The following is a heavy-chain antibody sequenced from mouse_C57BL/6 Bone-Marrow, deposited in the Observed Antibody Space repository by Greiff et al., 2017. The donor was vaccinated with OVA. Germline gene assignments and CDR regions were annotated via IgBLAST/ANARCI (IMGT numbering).Heavy chain of an antibody. Sequence: EVQGVESGPELVKPGASVKMSCKASGYTFTDYNMHWVKQSHGKSLEWIGYINPNNGGTSYNQKFKGKATLTVNKSSSTAYMERRSLTSEDSAVYYCASSPYGSSRYWYFDVWGTGTTVTVSS. D-gene: IGHD1-1*01. CDR3: ASSPYGSSRYWYFDV. CDR2: INPNNGGT. V-gene: IGHV1-22*01. CDR1: GYTFTDYN. J-gene: IGHJ1*03.